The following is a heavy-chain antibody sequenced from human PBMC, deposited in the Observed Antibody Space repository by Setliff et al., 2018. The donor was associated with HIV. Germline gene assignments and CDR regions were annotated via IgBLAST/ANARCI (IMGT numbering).Heavy chain of an antibody. Sequence: SVKVSCKASGGTFSSYAISWVRQAPGQGLEWMGGIIPIFGTANYAQKFQGRVTITTDESTNTAYMELISLTSEDTAVYYCASGFDSSGLSYFNYWGQGTLVTVSS. J-gene: IGHJ4*01. CDR1: GGTFSSYA. CDR2: IIPIFGTA. CDR3: ASGFDSSGLSYFNY. D-gene: IGHD3-22*01. V-gene: IGHV1-69*05.